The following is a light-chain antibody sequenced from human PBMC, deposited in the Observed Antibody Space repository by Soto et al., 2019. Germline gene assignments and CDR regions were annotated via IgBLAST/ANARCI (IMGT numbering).Light chain of an antibody. CDR2: DVS. V-gene: IGLV2-11*01. Sequence: QSALTQPRSVSGSPGQSVTISCTGTSSDVGAYNFVSWYQHNPGKATKLMIFDVSARPSGVPDRFSGSKSANTASLTISGLLTEDEADYYCCSYAGTYIPLFGGGTKVTVL. CDR3: CSYAGTYIPL. J-gene: IGLJ2*01. CDR1: SSDVGAYNF.